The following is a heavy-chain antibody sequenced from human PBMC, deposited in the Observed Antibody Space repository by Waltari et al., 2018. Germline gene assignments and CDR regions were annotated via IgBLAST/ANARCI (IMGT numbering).Heavy chain of an antibody. V-gene: IGHV4-59*11. CDR1: GDSISSHY. Sequence: QVQLQESGPRLVKPSETLSLTCSVSGDSISSHYWCWIRQSPGKGLEWLGYTYHNGATNYNPSLERRVTISGDTSMNQFSLRLSSVTTADTAVYYCARGRSAGGFFTFDSWGQGALVTVSS. CDR3: ARGRSAGGFFTFDS. D-gene: IGHD3-3*01. J-gene: IGHJ4*02. CDR2: TYHNGAT.